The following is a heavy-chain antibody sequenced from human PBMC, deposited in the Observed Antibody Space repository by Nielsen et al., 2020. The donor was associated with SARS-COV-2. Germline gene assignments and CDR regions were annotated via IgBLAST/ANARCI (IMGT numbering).Heavy chain of an antibody. CDR1: GFTFSSFA. D-gene: IGHD1-26*01. V-gene: IGHV3-21*01. CDR3: ARDRGSYYGADAFDI. J-gene: IGHJ3*02. Sequence: GGLRLSCEASGFTFSSFAMNWVRQAPGKGLEWVSSISSSRTYISYADSVKGRFTISRDNAQSSLYLQMNGLRAEDTAVYYCARDRGSYYGADAFDIWGQGTMVTVSS. CDR2: ISSSRTYI.